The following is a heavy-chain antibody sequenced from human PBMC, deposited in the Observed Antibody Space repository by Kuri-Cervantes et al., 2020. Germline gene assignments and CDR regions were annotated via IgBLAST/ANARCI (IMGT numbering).Heavy chain of an antibody. D-gene: IGHD1-26*01. J-gene: IGHJ4*02. V-gene: IGHV3-30*18. CDR1: GFTFSSYG. CDR3: AKDMGYSGSYLDY. Sequence: GESLKISCAASGFTFSSYGMHWVRQAPGKGLEWVAVISYDGSNKYYADSVKGRFTISRDNSKNTLYLQMNSLRAEDTAVYYCAKDMGYSGSYLDYWGQGTLVTVSS. CDR2: ISYDGSNK.